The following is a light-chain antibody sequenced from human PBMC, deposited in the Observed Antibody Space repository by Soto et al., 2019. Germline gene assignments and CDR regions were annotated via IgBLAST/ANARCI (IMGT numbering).Light chain of an antibody. J-gene: IGKJ1*01. V-gene: IGKV3-15*01. CDR2: GTS. CDR3: QQDNEGWT. Sequence: EIVMTQSPATLSLSPGERGSLSCRAIQSVGMEWAWYQQKAGEARRLLIYGTSTRDTCIPARFSGSGSGTDFTLTISSLQSEDFAVYFCQQDNEGWTFGQGTKV. CDR1: QSVGME.